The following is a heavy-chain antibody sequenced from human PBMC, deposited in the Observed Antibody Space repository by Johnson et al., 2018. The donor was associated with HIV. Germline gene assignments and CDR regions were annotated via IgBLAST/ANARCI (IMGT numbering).Heavy chain of an antibody. CDR2: ISFDGSKK. V-gene: IGHV3-30*14. CDR1: GFTFSSYP. CDR3: ARDFHEAGSNAFDI. D-gene: IGHD2/OR15-2a*01. J-gene: IGHJ3*02. Sequence: QMQLVESGGGVVQPGRSLRLSCAASGFTFSSYPMHWVRQAPGKGLEWVAVISFDGSKKYHADSVKGRFTISRDNSKNMLYLQMNSLRAEDTAVYYCARDFHEAGSNAFDIWGQGTMVTVSS.